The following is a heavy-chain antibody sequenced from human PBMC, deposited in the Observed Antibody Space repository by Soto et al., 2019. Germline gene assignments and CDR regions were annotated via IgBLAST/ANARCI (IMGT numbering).Heavy chain of an antibody. J-gene: IGHJ4*02. CDR3: ARTYCSSTNRCLHYFDY. Sequence: PGGSLRLSCAASGFTFSKYWMTWVRQAPGKGLEWVSYMRSSSSTIYYADSVKGRFTISRDNAKNSLYLQMNSLRAEDTAVYHCARTYCSSTNRCLHYFDYWGQGTLVTVSS. V-gene: IGHV3-48*01. D-gene: IGHD2-2*01. CDR2: MRSSSSTI. CDR1: GFTFSKYW.